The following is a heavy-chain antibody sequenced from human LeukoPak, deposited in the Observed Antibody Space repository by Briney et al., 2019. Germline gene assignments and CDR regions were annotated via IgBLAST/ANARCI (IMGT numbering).Heavy chain of an antibody. V-gene: IGHV3-21*01. CDR3: ARDQVWFGEWPDAFDI. J-gene: IGHJ3*02. Sequence: GGSLRLSCAASGFTFSSYSMNWVRQAPGKGLEWVSSISSSSSYIYYADSAKGRFTISRDNAKNSLYLQMNSLRAEDTAVYYCARDQVWFGEWPDAFDIWGQGTMVTVSS. D-gene: IGHD3-10*01. CDR2: ISSSSSYI. CDR1: GFTFSSYS.